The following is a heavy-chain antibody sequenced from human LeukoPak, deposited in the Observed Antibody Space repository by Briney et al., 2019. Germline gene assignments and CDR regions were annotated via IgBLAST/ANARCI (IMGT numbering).Heavy chain of an antibody. Sequence: GGSLRLSCAASGFTFSSYAMSWVRQAPGKGLEWVSAISGSGGSTYYADSVKGRFTISRDDAKNSLFLQMNSLRDEDTAVFYCARSGELGATIYPNWFDLWGQGTLVIVSS. CDR3: ARSGELGATIYPNWFDL. V-gene: IGHV3-23*01. CDR1: GFTFSSYA. CDR2: ISGSGGST. D-gene: IGHD1-26*01. J-gene: IGHJ5*02.